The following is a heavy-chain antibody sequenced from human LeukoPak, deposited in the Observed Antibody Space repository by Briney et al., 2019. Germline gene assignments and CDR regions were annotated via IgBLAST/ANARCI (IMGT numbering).Heavy chain of an antibody. D-gene: IGHD4-17*01. Sequence: GRTLRLSCAASGFTFSSYDMHWVRQAPGKGLEWVEVISYDGSNKYYADSVKGRFTISRDNSKKTLYLQMNSLRAEDTAVYYGAKESYGDLYFDSWGQGTLVT. CDR2: ISYDGSNK. CDR1: GFTFSSYD. CDR3: AKESYGDLYFDS. J-gene: IGHJ4*02. V-gene: IGHV3-30*18.